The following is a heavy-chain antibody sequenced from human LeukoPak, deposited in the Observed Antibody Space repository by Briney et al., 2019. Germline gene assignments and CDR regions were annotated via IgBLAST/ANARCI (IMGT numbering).Heavy chain of an antibody. J-gene: IGHJ4*02. CDR3: ARVGYYYDSSGPL. CDR2: IYHSGST. CDR1: GYSISSGYY. Sequence: PSETLSLTCTVSGYSISSGYYWGWIRQPPGKGLEWIGSIYHSGSTYYNPSLRSRVTISVDTSKNQFSLKLSSVTAADTAVYYCARVGYYYDSSGPLWGRGTLVTVSS. V-gene: IGHV4-38-2*02. D-gene: IGHD3-22*01.